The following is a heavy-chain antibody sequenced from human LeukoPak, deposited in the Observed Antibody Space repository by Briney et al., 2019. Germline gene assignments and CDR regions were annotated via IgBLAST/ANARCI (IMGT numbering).Heavy chain of an antibody. V-gene: IGHV4-39*07. CDR2: IYYSGST. CDR3: ARERTLGYSSSWYPPCGMDV. Sequence: SETLSLTCTVSGGSISSSSYYWGWIRQPPGKGLEWIGSIYYSGSTYYNPSLKSRVTISVDTSKNQFSLKLSSVTAADTAVYYCARERTLGYSSSWYPPCGMDVWGQGTTVTVSS. CDR1: GGSISSSSYY. D-gene: IGHD6-13*01. J-gene: IGHJ6*02.